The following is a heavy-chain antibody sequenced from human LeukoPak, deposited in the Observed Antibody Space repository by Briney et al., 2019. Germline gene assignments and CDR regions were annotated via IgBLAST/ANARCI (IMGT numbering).Heavy chain of an antibody. CDR1: GFTFSSYW. CDR3: ARVLTNSWSGYYYGLDV. J-gene: IGHJ6*02. CDR2: IRVDGSSA. Sequence: GGSLRLSCAASGFTFSSYWMYWVRHAPGKGLVWVSRIRVDGSSANYAASVKGRFTISRDNAKNTLYLQMNSLRAEDTAVYYCARVLTNSWSGYYYGLDVWGQGTTVTVSS. D-gene: IGHD6-13*01. V-gene: IGHV3-74*01.